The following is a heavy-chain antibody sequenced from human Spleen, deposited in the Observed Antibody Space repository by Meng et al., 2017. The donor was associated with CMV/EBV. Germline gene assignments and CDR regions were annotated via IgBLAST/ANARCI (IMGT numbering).Heavy chain of an antibody. CDR3: ARMGGYCSGGSCYVHY. V-gene: IGHV1-69*02. D-gene: IGHD2-15*01. J-gene: IGHJ4*02. CDR2: IIPILGIA. Sequence: SVKVSCKASGGTFSSYTISWVRQAPGQGLEWMGRIIPILGIANYAQKFQGRVTITADKSTSTAYMELSSLRSEDTAVYYCARMGGYCSGGSCYVHYWGQGTLVTVSS. CDR1: GGTFSSYT.